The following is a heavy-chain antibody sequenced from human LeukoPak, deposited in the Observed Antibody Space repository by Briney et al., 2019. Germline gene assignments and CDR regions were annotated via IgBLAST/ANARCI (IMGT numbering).Heavy chain of an antibody. Sequence: NAGGSLRLSCAASGFTFSSYSMNWVRQAPGKGLEWVSSISSSSSYIYYADSVKGRFTISRDNAKNSLYLQMNSLRAEDTAVYYCARERPIVGATGPDAFDIWGQGTMVTVSS. CDR2: ISSSSSYI. CDR1: GFTFSSYS. D-gene: IGHD1-26*01. J-gene: IGHJ3*02. CDR3: ARERPIVGATGPDAFDI. V-gene: IGHV3-21*01.